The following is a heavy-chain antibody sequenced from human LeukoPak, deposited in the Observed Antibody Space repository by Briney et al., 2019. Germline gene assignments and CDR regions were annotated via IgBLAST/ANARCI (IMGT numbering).Heavy chain of an antibody. Sequence: QPGGSLRLSCAASGFTFSSYWMSWVRQAPGKGLEWVANIKQDGSEKYYVDSVKGRFTISRENSKNTLYLQMNSLRAEDTAVYYCARDRRRNALGQQLVLWSCSDGMDVWGQGTTVTVSS. CDR3: ARDRRRNALGQQLVLWSCSDGMDV. CDR1: GFTFSSYW. D-gene: IGHD6-13*01. CDR2: IKQDGSEK. J-gene: IGHJ6*02. V-gene: IGHV3-7*01.